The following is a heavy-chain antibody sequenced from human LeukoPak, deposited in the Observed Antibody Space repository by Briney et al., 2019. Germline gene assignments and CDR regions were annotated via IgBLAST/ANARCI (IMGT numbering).Heavy chain of an antibody. V-gene: IGHV3-66*02. D-gene: IGHD2-2*01. J-gene: IGHJ4*02. CDR3: ARGTVVVPAARSWDY. Sequence: GGSLRLSCAASGFTVSSNYMSWARQAPGKGLEWVSVIYSGGSTYYADSVKGRFTISRDNSKNTLYLQMNSLRAEDTAVYYCARGTVVVPAARSWDYWGQGTLVTVSS. CDR1: GFTVSSNY. CDR2: IYSGGST.